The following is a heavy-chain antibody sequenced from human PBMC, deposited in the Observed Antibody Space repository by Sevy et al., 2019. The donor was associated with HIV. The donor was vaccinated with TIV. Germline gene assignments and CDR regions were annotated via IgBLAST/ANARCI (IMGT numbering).Heavy chain of an antibody. V-gene: IGHV3-23*01. Sequence: GGSLRLSCAASGFTFSSYAMSWVRQAPGKGLEWVSGFGGSGGSTKYADSVKGRFTISRDNSKNTLYLQMKSLRAEDTALYYCAKDRVWELGDAFDIWGQGTMVTVSS. CDR3: AKDRVWELGDAFDI. D-gene: IGHD1-26*01. J-gene: IGHJ3*02. CDR2: FGGSGGST. CDR1: GFTFSSYA.